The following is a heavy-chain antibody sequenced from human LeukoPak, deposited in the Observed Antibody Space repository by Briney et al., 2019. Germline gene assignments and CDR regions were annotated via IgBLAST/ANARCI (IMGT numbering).Heavy chain of an antibody. Sequence: ASVKVSCKASGYTFTSYGISWVRQAPGQGLEWMGWISAYNGNTNYAQKLQGRVTMTTDTSTSTAYMGLRSLRSDDTAVYYCARATKYYDFWSGYPASGMDVWGQGTTVTVSS. J-gene: IGHJ6*02. D-gene: IGHD3-3*01. CDR3: ARATKYYDFWSGYPASGMDV. CDR1: GYTFTSYG. CDR2: ISAYNGNT. V-gene: IGHV1-18*01.